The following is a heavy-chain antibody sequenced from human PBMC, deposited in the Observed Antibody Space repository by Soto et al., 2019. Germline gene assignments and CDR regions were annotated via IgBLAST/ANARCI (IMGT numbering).Heavy chain of an antibody. J-gene: IGHJ4*02. CDR3: AREGQTVTIFGVVTYGPDY. D-gene: IGHD3-3*01. CDR1: GGSISSSRYY. V-gene: IGHV4-39*02. Sequence: SETLSLTCTVCGGSISSSRYYWGWIRQPPGKGLEWIGSIYYSGSTYYNPSLKSRVTISVDTSRNQFSLKLSSVTAADTAVYYCAREGQTVTIFGVVTYGPDYWGQGTLVTVSS. CDR2: IYYSGST.